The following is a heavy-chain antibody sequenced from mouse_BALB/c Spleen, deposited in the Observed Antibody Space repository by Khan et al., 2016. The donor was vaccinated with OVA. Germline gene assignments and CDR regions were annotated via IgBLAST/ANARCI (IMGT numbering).Heavy chain of an antibody. J-gene: IGHJ2*03. CDR3: TRTPGYYGSNYFDQ. CDR2: ISSGGSFT. Sequence: EVELVESGGDLVKPGGSLKLSCAASGFTFSDYGMSWVRQTPEERLEWVATISSGGSFTYYLDSVKGSFTVSRDSATNTLYLQMRSLRSEDTAMWYCTRTPGYYGSNYFDQWGQGTSLTVSS. D-gene: IGHD1-1*01. CDR1: GFTFSDYG. V-gene: IGHV5-9-3*01.